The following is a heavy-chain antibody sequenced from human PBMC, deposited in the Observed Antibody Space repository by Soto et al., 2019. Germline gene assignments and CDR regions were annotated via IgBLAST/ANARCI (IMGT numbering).Heavy chain of an antibody. D-gene: IGHD6-25*01. Sequence: QVQLVQSGAEVRKPGSSVKVSCKASGGTFSTYTIYWVRQAPGQGLEWVGRIIPLFGTTKYAQNFQGRVTITAEASTSTAYMELSSLRAEDTAVYYCARRLDGRADDAFDVWGEGTAVSVSA. J-gene: IGHJ3*01. CDR1: GGTFSTYT. V-gene: IGHV1-69*18. CDR2: IIPLFGTT. CDR3: ARRLDGRADDAFDV.